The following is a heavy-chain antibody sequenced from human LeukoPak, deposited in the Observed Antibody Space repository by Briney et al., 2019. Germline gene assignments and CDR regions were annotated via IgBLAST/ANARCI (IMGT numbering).Heavy chain of an antibody. CDR2: IYYSGST. CDR3: ARLDPQIDY. CDR1: GGSISSSSYY. V-gene: IGHV4-39*01. Sequence: PSETLSLTCTVSGGSISSSSYYWGWIRHPPGKGMEWIGRIYYSGSTYYNPSLKSRVTISVDTSKKQFSLKLSSVTAADTAVYYCARLDPQIDYWGQGTLVTVSS. J-gene: IGHJ4*02.